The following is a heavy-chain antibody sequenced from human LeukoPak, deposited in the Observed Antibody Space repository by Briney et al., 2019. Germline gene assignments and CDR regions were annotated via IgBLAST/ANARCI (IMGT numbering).Heavy chain of an antibody. CDR3: ANLHRDSDGYYYVDN. V-gene: IGHV4-4*07. D-gene: IGHD3-22*01. CDR1: GGSISNYY. Sequence: SETLSLTCSVSGGSISNYYWSWIRQPAGKGLEWIGRIYTSGSTKYNPSLKSRVTMSLDKSKNRFSLKLSSVIAVDTAVYYCANLHRDSDGYYYVDNWGQGTLVTVSS. J-gene: IGHJ4*02. CDR2: IYTSGST.